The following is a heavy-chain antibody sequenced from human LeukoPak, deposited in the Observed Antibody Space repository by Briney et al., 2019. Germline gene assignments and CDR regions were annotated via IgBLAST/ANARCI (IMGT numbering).Heavy chain of an antibody. CDR1: GYTFTSYG. J-gene: IGHJ5*02. Sequence: ASVKVSCKASGYTFTSYGISWVRQAPGQGLEWMGWISAYNGNTNYAQKLQGRVTMTTDTSTSTAYMELRSLRPDDTAVYYCARDGGYDILTGYYGGSWFDPWGQGTLVTVSS. D-gene: IGHD3-9*01. CDR3: ARDGGYDILTGYYGGSWFDP. V-gene: IGHV1-18*01. CDR2: ISAYNGNT.